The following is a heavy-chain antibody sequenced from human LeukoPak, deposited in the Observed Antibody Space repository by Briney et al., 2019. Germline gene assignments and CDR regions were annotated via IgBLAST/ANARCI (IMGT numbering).Heavy chain of an antibody. V-gene: IGHV1-69*05. CDR3: AREQFWSGYYHDAFDI. J-gene: IGHJ3*02. CDR1: GGTFSSYA. Sequence: GASVKVSCKASGGTFSSYAISWVRRAPEHGFEWMGGIIPIFGTANYAQKFQGRVTITTDESTSTAYMELSSLRSEDTAVYYCAREQFWSGYYHDAFDIWGKGTTVTVSS. CDR2: IIPIFGTA. D-gene: IGHD3-3*02.